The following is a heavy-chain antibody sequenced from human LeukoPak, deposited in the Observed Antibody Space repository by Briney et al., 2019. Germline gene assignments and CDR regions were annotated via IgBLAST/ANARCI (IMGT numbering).Heavy chain of an antibody. CDR2: IYSGGST. CDR1: GFTVSSNY. J-gene: IGHJ6*02. Sequence: GGSLRLSCAASGFTVSSNYMSWVRQAPGKGLEWVSVIYSGGSTYYADSVKGRFTISRDNSKNTLYLQMNSLRAEDTAVYYCARKGPLYCGMDVWGQGTKVTVSS. V-gene: IGHV3-66*01. CDR3: ARKGPLYCGMDV.